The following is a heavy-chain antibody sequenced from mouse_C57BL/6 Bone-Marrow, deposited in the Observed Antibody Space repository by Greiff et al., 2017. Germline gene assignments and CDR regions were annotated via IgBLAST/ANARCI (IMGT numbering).Heavy chain of an antibody. CDR1: GFTFSDAW. V-gene: IGHV6-6*01. Sequence: EVQLQESGGGLVQPGGSMKLSCAASGFTFSDAWMDWVRQSPEKGLEWVAEIRNKANNHATYYAESVKGRFTISRDDSKSRVYLQMNSLIAEDTGIYYWTSDLLWLRRGFAYWGQGTLVTVSA. CDR3: TSDLLWLRRGFAY. CDR2: IRNKANNHAT. J-gene: IGHJ3*01. D-gene: IGHD2-2*01.